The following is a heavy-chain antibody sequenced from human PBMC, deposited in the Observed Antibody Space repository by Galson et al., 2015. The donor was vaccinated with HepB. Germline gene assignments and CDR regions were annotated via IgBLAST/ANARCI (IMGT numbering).Heavy chain of an antibody. CDR2: INSDGSST. D-gene: IGHD5-24*01. V-gene: IGHV3-74*01. J-gene: IGHJ4*02. CDR1: GFTFSRYW. Sequence: SLRLSCAASGFTFSRYWIHWVRQAPGKGLVWVSRINSDGSSTNYADSVKGRFTISRDNAKNTLYLQMNSLRAEDTAVYYCARLRDDYNPYFDYWGQGTLVTVSS. CDR3: ARLRDDYNPYFDY.